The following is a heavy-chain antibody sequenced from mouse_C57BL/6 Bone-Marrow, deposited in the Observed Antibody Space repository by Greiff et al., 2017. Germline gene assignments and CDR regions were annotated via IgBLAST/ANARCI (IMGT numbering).Heavy chain of an antibody. V-gene: IGHV1-9*01. CDR3: ARSDYGSSSAWFDY. Sequence: QVQLQQSGAELMKPGASVKLSCKATGYTFTGYWIEWVKQRPGRGLEWIGEILPGSGDTNYNEKFKGKATFTADTSSNTAYMQLSSLTTEDSAIYSGARSDYGSSSAWFDYWGQGTPVTVSA. CDR2: ILPGSGDT. J-gene: IGHJ3*01. D-gene: IGHD1-1*01. CDR1: GYTFTGYW.